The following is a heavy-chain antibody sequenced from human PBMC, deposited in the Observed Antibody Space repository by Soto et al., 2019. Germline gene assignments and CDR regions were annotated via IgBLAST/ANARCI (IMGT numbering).Heavy chain of an antibody. CDR1: GFTFSSYA. CDR2: ISGSGGST. D-gene: IGHD6-19*01. CDR3: AKKPDFSSGWYGWADY. Sequence: PGGSLRLSCAASGFTFSSYAMSWVRQAPGKGLEWVSAISGSGGSTYYADSVKGRFTISRDNSKNTLYLQMNSLRAEDTAVYYCAKKPDFSSGWYGWADYWGQGTLVTVSS. V-gene: IGHV3-23*01. J-gene: IGHJ4*02.